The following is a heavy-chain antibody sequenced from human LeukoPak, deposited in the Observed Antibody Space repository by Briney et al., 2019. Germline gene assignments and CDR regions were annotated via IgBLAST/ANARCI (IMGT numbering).Heavy chain of an antibody. D-gene: IGHD3-22*01. CDR2: INHSGSP. J-gene: IGHJ4*02. CDR3: ARGRFYDSSGYSEEADFDY. CDR1: GGSFRGYY. V-gene: IGHV4-34*01. Sequence: SETLSLTCAVYGGSFRGYYWSWTRHPPGKGLEWLGEINHSGSPNYNPSLKSRVTISVDTSRNQFSLKLSSVTATDTAVYYCARGRFYDSSGYSEEADFDYWGQGTLVTVSS.